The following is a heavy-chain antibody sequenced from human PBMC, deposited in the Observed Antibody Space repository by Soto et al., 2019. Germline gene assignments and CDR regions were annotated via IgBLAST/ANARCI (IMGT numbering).Heavy chain of an antibody. D-gene: IGHD1-26*01. CDR2: IYYSGST. Sequence: PSETLSLTCTVSGGSISSYYWSWIRQPPGKGLEWIGYIYYSGSTNYNPSLKSRVTISVDTSKNQFSLKLSSVTAADTGVYYCARDMGIVGARDYYYYGMDVWGQGTTVTVSS. CDR1: GGSISSYY. V-gene: IGHV4-59*01. CDR3: ARDMGIVGARDYYYYGMDV. J-gene: IGHJ6*02.